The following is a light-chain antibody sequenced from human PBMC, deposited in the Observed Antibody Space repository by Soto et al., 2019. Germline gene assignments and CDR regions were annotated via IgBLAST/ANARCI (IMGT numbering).Light chain of an antibody. CDR1: SSNIGGNS. CDR3: GSWDSSLSAYV. V-gene: IGLV1-51*01. Sequence: QSVLTQPPSVSAAPGKKVTISCSGSSSNIGGNSVSWYQQLPGIAPKLLIYDDNKRPSGIPDRFSGSKSGTSATLGITGFQTGDEAEYYCGSWDSSLSAYVFGTGTKVTVL. J-gene: IGLJ1*01. CDR2: DDN.